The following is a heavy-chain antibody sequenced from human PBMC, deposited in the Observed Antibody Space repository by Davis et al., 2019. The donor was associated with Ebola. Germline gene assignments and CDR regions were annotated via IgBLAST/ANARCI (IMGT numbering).Heavy chain of an antibody. D-gene: IGHD2-8*01. V-gene: IGHV4-39*07. J-gene: IGHJ6*03. CDR1: GGSISSGGYY. CDR2: INHSGST. CDR3: ARREWGYYYYYMDV. Sequence: PSETLSLTCTVSGGSISSGGYYWSWIRQPPGKGLEWIGEINHSGSTNYNPSLKSRVTISVDTSKNQFSLKLSSVTAADTAVYYCARREWGYYYYYMDVWGKGTTVTVSS.